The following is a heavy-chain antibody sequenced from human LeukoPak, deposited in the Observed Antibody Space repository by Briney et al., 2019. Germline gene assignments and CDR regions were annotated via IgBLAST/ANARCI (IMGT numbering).Heavy chain of an antibody. D-gene: IGHD2-2*01. Sequence: GGSLRLSCAASGFTFSSYSMNWVRQAPGKGPEWVSSISSSSTYIYYADSVKGRFTISRDNAKNSLYLQMNSLRAEDTAVYYCARDSTSGISGALDIWGQGTMVTVSS. J-gene: IGHJ3*02. CDR1: GFTFSSYS. CDR2: ISSSSTYI. V-gene: IGHV3-21*01. CDR3: ARDSTSGISGALDI.